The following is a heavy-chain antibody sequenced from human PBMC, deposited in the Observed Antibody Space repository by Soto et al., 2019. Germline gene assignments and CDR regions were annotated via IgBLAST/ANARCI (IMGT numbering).Heavy chain of an antibody. CDR3: AHSRRPRLLDH. CDR2: IYWDDDK. V-gene: IGHV2-5*02. J-gene: IGHJ4*02. D-gene: IGHD6-6*01. CDR1: GFSLSTSGVG. Sequence: QITLKESGPTLVKPTQTLTLTCTFSGFSLSTSGVGVGWIRQPPGKALEWLALIYWDDDKRYSPSLNSRLTITKDTSKNQVVLTMTNMGPVDTATYYCAHSRRPRLLDHWGQGTLVTVSS.